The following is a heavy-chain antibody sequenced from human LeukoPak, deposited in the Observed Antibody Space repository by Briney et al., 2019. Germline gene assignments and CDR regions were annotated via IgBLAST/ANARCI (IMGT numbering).Heavy chain of an antibody. CDR3: ARIAVAGFDY. D-gene: IGHD6-19*01. J-gene: IGHJ4*02. V-gene: IGHV3-7*01. CDR2: IKQDGSEK. Sequence: GESLRLSCAASGFTFNSYWMSWVRQAPGKGLEWVANIKQDGSEKYYVDSVEGRFTISRDNAKNSLYLQMNSLRAEDTAVYYCARIAVAGFDYWGQGTLVTVSS. CDR1: GFTFNSYW.